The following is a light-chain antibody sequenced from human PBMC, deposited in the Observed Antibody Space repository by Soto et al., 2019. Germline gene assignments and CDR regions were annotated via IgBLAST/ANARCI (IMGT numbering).Light chain of an antibody. J-gene: IGKJ1*01. CDR3: QHYNSYSEA. V-gene: IGKV1-5*03. CDR2: KAS. CDR1: QTISSW. Sequence: DIQMTQSPSTLSGSVGDRVTITCRASQTISSWLAWYQQKPGKAPKLLIYKASTLKSGVPSRFSGSGSGTEFTLTIISLQPDDCATYYCQHYNSYSEAFGQGTKVDIK.